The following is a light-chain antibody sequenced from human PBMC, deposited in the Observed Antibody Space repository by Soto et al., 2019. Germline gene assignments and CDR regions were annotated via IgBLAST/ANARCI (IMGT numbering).Light chain of an antibody. Sequence: QSALTQPASVSGSPGQSITIPCAGTSSDVGGYNYVSWYQQHPGKAPKLMIYEVSDRPSGVSDRFAGSKSGDTASLTISGLQADGEAYYYCRSFTPDTTMIFGGGTKLTVL. CDR2: EVS. CDR1: SSDVGGYNY. V-gene: IGLV2-14*01. CDR3: RSFTPDTTMI. J-gene: IGLJ2*01.